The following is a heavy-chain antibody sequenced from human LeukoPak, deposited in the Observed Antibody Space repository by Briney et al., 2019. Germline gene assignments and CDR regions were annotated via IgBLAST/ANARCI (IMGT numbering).Heavy chain of an antibody. CDR2: ISGSGGST. CDR3: AKRTTGSSGYYYSPYYFDY. Sequence: HPGGSLRLSCAASGFTFSSYAMSWVRQAPGKGLEWVSAISGSGGSTYYADSVKGRFTVSRDNSKNTLYLQMNSLRAEDTAVYYCAKRTTGSSGYYYSPYYFDYWGQGTLVTVSS. J-gene: IGHJ4*02. D-gene: IGHD3-22*01. CDR1: GFTFSSYA. V-gene: IGHV3-23*01.